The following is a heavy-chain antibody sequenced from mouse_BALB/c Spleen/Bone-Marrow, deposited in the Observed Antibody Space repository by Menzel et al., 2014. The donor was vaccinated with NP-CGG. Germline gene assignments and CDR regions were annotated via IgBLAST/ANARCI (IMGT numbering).Heavy chain of an antibody. CDR1: GFTFTDYY. V-gene: IGHV7-3*02. J-gene: IGHJ2*01. CDR3: ARDAGYFYGSSFDY. Sequence: EVQLVESGGGLVQPGGSLRLSCATSGFTFTDYYMSWVRQPPGKALEWLGFIRNKANGYTTEYSASVKGRFTISRYNSQSILYLQMNSVRAEDSATYYCARDAGYFYGSSFDYWGQGTTLTVSS. CDR2: IRNKANGYTT. D-gene: IGHD1-1*01.